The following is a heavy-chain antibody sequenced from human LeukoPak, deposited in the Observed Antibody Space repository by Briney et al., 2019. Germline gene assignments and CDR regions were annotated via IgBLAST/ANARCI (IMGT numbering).Heavy chain of an antibody. CDR3: ARDSGYDRRVFYYGGFDP. Sequence: PSQTLSLTCTVSGGSFSRGAYYWSWIRQLPGKGLEWIGYIHYSGSPYYNPSLKSRVSISVDTSKNQFSLKLSSVTAADTAVYYCARDSGYDRRVFYYGGFDPWGQGTLVTVSS. CDR1: GGSFSRGAYY. J-gene: IGHJ5*02. V-gene: IGHV4-31*03. CDR2: IHYSGSP. D-gene: IGHD3-22*01.